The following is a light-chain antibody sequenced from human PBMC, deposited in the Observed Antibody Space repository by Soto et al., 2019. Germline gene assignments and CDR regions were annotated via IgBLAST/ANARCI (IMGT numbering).Light chain of an antibody. J-gene: IGLJ2*01. CDR2: GNS. CDR1: SSNIGAGYD. V-gene: IGLV1-40*01. CDR3: QSYDISLSAWEV. Sequence: QSVLTQPPSVSGAPGQRVTISCTGSSSNIGAGYDVHWYQQLPGTAPKLLIYGNSNRPSGVPDRFSGSKSGTSASLAITGLQAEDEADYYCQSYDISLSAWEVFGGGTKVTVL.